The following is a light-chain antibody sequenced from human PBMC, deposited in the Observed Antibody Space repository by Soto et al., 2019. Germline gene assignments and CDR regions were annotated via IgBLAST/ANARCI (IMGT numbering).Light chain of an antibody. V-gene: IGKV1D-12*01. Sequence: DIQMTQSPSSVSASVGDRVTITCRASQGISSRLAWYQQKPGKAPKLLIYAASSLQSGVPSRFSGSGSGTDFTLTISSLQPEDFANYYCQQANSFPPWTFGQGTKVDIK. CDR3: QQANSFPPWT. CDR2: AAS. CDR1: QGISSR. J-gene: IGKJ1*01.